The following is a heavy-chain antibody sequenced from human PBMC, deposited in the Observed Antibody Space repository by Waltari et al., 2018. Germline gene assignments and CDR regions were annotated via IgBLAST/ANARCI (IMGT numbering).Heavy chain of an antibody. V-gene: IGHV3-23*01. CDR1: GFTFIHYG. J-gene: IGHJ3*02. CDR2: IGGSGGDT. Sequence: EVQLLESGGGLVQPGGSLRLSCGTSGFTFIHYGMSGVRQAPGRGLEWVSTIGGSGGDTYYPESVRGRFTISRDNSQNTLYVQMNILRDEDTAVYYCAKDAERPWGAFEIRGQGTMVTVSS. D-gene: IGHD3-16*01. CDR3: AKDAERPWGAFEI.